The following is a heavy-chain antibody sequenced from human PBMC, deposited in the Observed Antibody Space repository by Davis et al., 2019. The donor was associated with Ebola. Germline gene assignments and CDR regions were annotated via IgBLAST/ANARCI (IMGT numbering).Heavy chain of an antibody. V-gene: IGHV1-24*01. CDR3: ARVGGSSYYYYGMDV. D-gene: IGHD2-15*01. CDR2: FDPEDGET. Sequence: AASVKVSCKVSEYTLTELSMHWVRQAPGKGLEWMGGFDPEDGETIYAQKFQGRVTITADKSTSTAYMELRSLRSDDTAVYYCARVGGSSYYYYGMDVWGQGTTVTVSS. CDR1: EYTLTELS. J-gene: IGHJ6*02.